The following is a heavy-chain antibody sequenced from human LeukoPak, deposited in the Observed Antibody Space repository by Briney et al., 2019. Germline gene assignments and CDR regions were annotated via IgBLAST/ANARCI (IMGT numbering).Heavy chain of an antibody. V-gene: IGHV4-34*01. D-gene: IGHD1-26*01. Sequence: SETLSLTCAVYGGSFNGYYWIWIRQPAGKGLEWMGEINHSGTTNYNTSLESRATISIDTSKNHFSLKLNSVTAADTAVYYCARELSGDGAYWGQGSLVTVSS. J-gene: IGHJ4*02. CDR1: GGSFNGYY. CDR3: ARELSGDGAY. CDR2: INHSGTT.